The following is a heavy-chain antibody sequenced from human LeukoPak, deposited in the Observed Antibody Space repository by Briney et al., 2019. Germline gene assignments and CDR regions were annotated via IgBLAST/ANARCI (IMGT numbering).Heavy chain of an antibody. CDR2: IYYTGSI. CDR3: AREGYYDSNGYYNWYFDL. Sequence: SETLSLTCTVSGGSISSYYWSWIRQPPGKGLEWIGYIYYTGSINYNPPLKSRVTISVDTSKNRFSLKLSSVTAADTAVYYCAREGYYDSNGYYNWYFDLWGRGTLVTVSS. V-gene: IGHV4-59*01. D-gene: IGHD3-22*01. J-gene: IGHJ2*01. CDR1: GGSISSYY.